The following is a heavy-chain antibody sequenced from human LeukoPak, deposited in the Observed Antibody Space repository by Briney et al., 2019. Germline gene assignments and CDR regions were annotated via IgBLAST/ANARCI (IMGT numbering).Heavy chain of an antibody. CDR1: GGTFISYA. V-gene: IGHV1-69*01. D-gene: IGHD2/OR15-2a*01. CDR3: ARDSEDFNGFDP. Sequence: SVKVSCKASGGTFISYAISWVRQAPGQGLEWMGGIIPIFGTANYAQKFQGRVTITADETTSTAYMELSSLRSEDTAVYYCARDSEDFNGFDPWGQGTLVTVSS. J-gene: IGHJ5*02. CDR2: IIPIFGTA.